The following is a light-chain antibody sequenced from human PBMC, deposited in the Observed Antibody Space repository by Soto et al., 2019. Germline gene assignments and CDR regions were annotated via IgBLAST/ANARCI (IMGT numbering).Light chain of an antibody. Sequence: QSVLTQPPSVSGAPRQRVTISCSGSSSNIGNKPVNWYQQLPGQAPKLLIYYDDLKPSGVSDRFSGSKSGTSASLTISGLQSEDEAHYYCATWDDRLNPELFRRGNKLTV. CDR2: YDD. V-gene: IGLV1-36*01. CDR1: SSNIGNKP. CDR3: ATWDDRLNPEL. J-gene: IGLJ2*01.